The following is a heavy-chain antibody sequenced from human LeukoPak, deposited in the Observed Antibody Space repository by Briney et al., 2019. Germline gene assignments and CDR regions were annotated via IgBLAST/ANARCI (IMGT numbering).Heavy chain of an antibody. CDR1: GFTFSTYS. Sequence: GGSLRLSCAASGFTFSTYSMNWVRQAPGKGLEWVSYISGSRSYIYYGDSVKGRFTISRDNAKNSLYLQMNSLRAEDTAVYYCARDGVGSDPWGQGTLVTVSS. D-gene: IGHD3-3*01. J-gene: IGHJ5*02. CDR2: ISGSRSYI. V-gene: IGHV3-21*04. CDR3: ARDGVGSDP.